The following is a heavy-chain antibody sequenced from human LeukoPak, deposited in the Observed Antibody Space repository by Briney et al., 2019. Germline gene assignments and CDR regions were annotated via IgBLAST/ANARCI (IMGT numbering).Heavy chain of an antibody. J-gene: IGHJ4*02. V-gene: IGHV4-39*07. Sequence: SETLSLTCTVSGGSISSSSYYWGWIRQPPGKGLEWIGMIYYSEITYYNPSLKSRVTISVDTSKNQFSLKLSSVTAADTAVYYCARVAAADHFDHWGQGTLVTVSS. CDR2: IYYSEIT. CDR3: ARVAAADHFDH. D-gene: IGHD6-13*01. CDR1: GGSISSSSYY.